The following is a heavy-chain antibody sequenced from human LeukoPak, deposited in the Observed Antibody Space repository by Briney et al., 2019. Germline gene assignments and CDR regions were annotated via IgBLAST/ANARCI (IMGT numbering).Heavy chain of an antibody. CDR2: SVSGNT. Sequence: GGSLRLSCAASGSTLSSYAMSWVRQGPGKGLEWVSASVSGNTYHADSVKGRFTISRDSSKNTLYLQMNSLRAEDAAVYYCAKAPVTTCSGAYCYPFDYWGQGTLVTVSS. CDR1: GSTLSSYA. CDR3: AKAPVTTCSGAYCYPFDY. V-gene: IGHV3-23*01. D-gene: IGHD2-15*01. J-gene: IGHJ4*02.